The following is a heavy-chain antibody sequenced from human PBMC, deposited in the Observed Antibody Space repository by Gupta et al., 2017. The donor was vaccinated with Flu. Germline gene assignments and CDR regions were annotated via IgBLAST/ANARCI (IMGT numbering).Heavy chain of an antibody. J-gene: IGHJ4*02. CDR3: TRPTSYSSSSMVGIFPKY. V-gene: IGHV3-49*03. Sequence: EVQLVESGGGLVQPGRSLRLSCTASGFTFGDYAMSWFRQAPGKGLEWVGFIRSKAYGGTTEYAASVKGRFTISRDDSKSIAYLQMNSLKTEDTAVYYCTRPTSYSSSSMVGIFPKYWGQGTLVTVSS. CDR1: GFTFGDYA. D-gene: IGHD6-6*01. CDR2: IRSKAYGGTT.